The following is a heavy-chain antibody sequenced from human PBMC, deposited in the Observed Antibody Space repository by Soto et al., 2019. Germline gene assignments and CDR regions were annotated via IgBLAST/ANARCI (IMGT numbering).Heavy chain of an antibody. CDR3: ARLRWEPHGRGSFDY. CDR1: GFTVSSNY. J-gene: IGHJ4*02. D-gene: IGHD1-26*01. CDR2: IYSGGST. Sequence: GGSLRLSCAASGFTVSSNYMSWVRQAPGKGLEWVSVIYSGGSTYYADSVKGRFTISRDNSKNTLYLQMNSLRAEDTAVYYCARLRWEPHGRGSFDYWGQGTLVTVSS. V-gene: IGHV3-66*01.